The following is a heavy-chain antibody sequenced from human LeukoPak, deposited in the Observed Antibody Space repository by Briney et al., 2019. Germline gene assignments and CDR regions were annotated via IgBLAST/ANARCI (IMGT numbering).Heavy chain of an antibody. CDR2: IKPDGSEK. D-gene: IGHD6-13*01. CDR3: ARNDAAAAGDY. CDR1: GFTFRNYW. Sequence: GGSLRLSCEVSGFTFRNYWMTWVRQAPGRGLEWVANIKPDGSEKNYVDSVKGRFTISRDDAKNSLFLQMNSLRPEDTAVYFCARNDAAAAGDYWGQGTLVTVSS. V-gene: IGHV3-7*01. J-gene: IGHJ4*02.